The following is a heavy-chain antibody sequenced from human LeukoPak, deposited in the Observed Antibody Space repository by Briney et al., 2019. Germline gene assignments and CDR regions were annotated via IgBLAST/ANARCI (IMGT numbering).Heavy chain of an antibody. CDR1: GFTFSSYA. CDR3: AKLGYYYDSSGYYSSDY. Sequence: GGSLRLSCTASGFTFSSYAMSWVRQAPGKGLEWVSAISGSGGSTYYADSVKGRFTISRDNSKNTLYLQMNSLRAEDTAVYYCAKLGYYYDSSGYYSSDYWGQGTLVTVSS. D-gene: IGHD3-22*01. CDR2: ISGSGGST. V-gene: IGHV3-23*01. J-gene: IGHJ4*02.